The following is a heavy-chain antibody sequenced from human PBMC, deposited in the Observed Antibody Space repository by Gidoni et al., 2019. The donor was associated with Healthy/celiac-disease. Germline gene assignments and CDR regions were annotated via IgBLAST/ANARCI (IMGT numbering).Heavy chain of an antibody. Sequence: QVQLVESGGGVVQPGRSLRLSCAASGFTFSSYGMHWVRQAPGKGLEWVAVISYDGSNKYYADSVKGRFTISRDNSKNTLYLQMNSLRAEDTAVYYCAKDLYRVIVVASDAFDIWGQGTMVTVSS. V-gene: IGHV3-30*18. J-gene: IGHJ3*02. D-gene: IGHD3-22*01. CDR3: AKDLYRVIVVASDAFDI. CDR1: GFTFSSYG. CDR2: ISYDGSNK.